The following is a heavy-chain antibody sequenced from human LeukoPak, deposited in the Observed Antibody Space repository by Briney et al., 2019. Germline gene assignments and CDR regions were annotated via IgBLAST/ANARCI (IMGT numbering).Heavy chain of an antibody. V-gene: IGHV3-9*01. D-gene: IGHD3-16*02. Sequence: GGSLRLSCEASGFTFDDYAMHWVRQAPGKGLEWVSGISWNSGSIGYADSVRGRFTISRDNAKNSLYLQMNSLRAEDTALYYCAKGSDYVWGSYRYAHFDYWGQGTLVTVSS. CDR1: GFTFDDYA. J-gene: IGHJ4*02. CDR2: ISWNSGSI. CDR3: AKGSDYVWGSYRYAHFDY.